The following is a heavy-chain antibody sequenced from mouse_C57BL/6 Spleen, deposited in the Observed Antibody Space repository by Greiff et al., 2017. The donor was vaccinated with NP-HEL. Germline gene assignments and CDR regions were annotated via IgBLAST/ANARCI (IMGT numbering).Heavy chain of an antibody. J-gene: IGHJ4*01. CDR2: ISYDGSN. CDR1: GYSITSGYY. Sequence: EVQLQESGPGLVKPSQSLSLTCSVTGYSITSGYYWNWIRQFPGNKLEWMGYISYDGSNNYNPSLKNRIAITRDTSKNQFFLKLNSVTTEDTATYYCARGGGYGSSYGNAMDYWGQGTSVTVSS. V-gene: IGHV3-6*01. D-gene: IGHD1-1*01. CDR3: ARGGGYGSSYGNAMDY.